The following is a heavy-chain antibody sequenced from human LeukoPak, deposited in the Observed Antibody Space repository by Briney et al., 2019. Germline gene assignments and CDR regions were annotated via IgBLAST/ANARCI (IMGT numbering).Heavy chain of an antibody. CDR1: GGSINSGEYY. CDR3: ARGNWNFNDY. Sequence: SETLSLTCTVSGGSINSGEYYWSWIRQPPGKGLEWIGYVHYTGSTYYNPSLKSRLMISVDTSKNQFSLRLSSVTAADTAMYYCARGNWNFNDYWGQGTLVTVSS. V-gene: IGHV4-30-4*01. J-gene: IGHJ4*02. CDR2: VHYTGST. D-gene: IGHD1-7*01.